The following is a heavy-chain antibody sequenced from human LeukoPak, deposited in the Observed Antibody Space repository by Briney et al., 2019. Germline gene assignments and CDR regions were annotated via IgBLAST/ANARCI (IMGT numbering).Heavy chain of an antibody. V-gene: IGHV3-30*18. D-gene: IGHD6-19*01. CDR3: AKWPLDGYSSGWYYFDY. Sequence: QSGRSLRLSCAASGFTFSSYGVHWVRQAPGKGLEWVAVISYDGSNKYYADSVKGRFTISRDNSKNTLYLQMNSLRAEDTAVYYCAKWPLDGYSSGWYYFDYGGQGTLVTVSS. CDR2: ISYDGSNK. J-gene: IGHJ4*02. CDR1: GFTFSSYG.